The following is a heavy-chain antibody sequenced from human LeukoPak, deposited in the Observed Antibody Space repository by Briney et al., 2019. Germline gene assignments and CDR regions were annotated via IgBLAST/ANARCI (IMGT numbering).Heavy chain of an antibody. J-gene: IGHJ3*02. V-gene: IGHV4-59*08. CDR2: IYDSGST. Sequence: PSETLSLTCTVSGGSISSYYWSWIRQPPGKGLEWIGYIYDSGSTNYNPSLESRVTISVDTSKNQFSLKLSSVTAADTAVYYCARSTAVAGTMAAFEIWGQGTMVTVSS. CDR1: GGSISSYY. D-gene: IGHD6-19*01. CDR3: ARSTAVAGTMAAFEI.